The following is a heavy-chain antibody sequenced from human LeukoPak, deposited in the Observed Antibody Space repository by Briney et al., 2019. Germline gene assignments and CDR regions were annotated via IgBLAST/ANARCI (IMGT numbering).Heavy chain of an antibody. CDR1: GFTFSSYS. J-gene: IGHJ4*02. D-gene: IGHD1-26*01. Sequence: GGSLRLSCAASGFTFSSYSMNWVRQAPGKGLEWVSSIRSSSSYIYYADSVKGRFTISRDNAKNSLYLQMNSLRAEDTAVYYCAREGSCGNFLDYWGQGTVVTVSA. V-gene: IGHV3-21*01. CDR3: AREGSCGNFLDY. CDR2: IRSSSSYI.